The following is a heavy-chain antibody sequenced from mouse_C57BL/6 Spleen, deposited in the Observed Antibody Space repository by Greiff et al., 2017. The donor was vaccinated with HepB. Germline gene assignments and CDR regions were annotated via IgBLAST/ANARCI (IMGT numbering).Heavy chain of an antibody. CDR3: ARDSNTLAY. D-gene: IGHD2-5*01. V-gene: IGHV5-17*01. J-gene: IGHJ3*01. CDR1: GFTFSDYG. CDR2: ISSGSSTS. Sequence: EVQRVESGGGLVKPGGSLKLSCAASGFTFSDYGMHWVRQAPEKGLEWVAYISSGSSTSYYADTVKGRFTISRDNAKNTLFLQITSLRSEDTAMYYCARDSNTLAYWGQGTLVTVSA.